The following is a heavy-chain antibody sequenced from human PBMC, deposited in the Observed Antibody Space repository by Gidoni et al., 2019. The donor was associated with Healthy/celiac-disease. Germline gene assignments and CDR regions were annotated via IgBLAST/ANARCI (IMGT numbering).Heavy chain of an antibody. J-gene: IGHJ5*02. Sequence: STYYNPSLKSRVTISVDTSKNQFSLKLSSVTAADTAVYYCARQGHDYVDWFDPWGQGTLVTVSS. CDR3: ARQGHDYVDWFDP. D-gene: IGHD4-17*01. CDR2: ST. V-gene: IGHV4-31*02.